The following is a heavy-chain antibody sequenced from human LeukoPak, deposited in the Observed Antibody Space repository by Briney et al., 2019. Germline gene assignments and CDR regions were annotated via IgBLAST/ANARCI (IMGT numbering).Heavy chain of an antibody. D-gene: IGHD6-13*01. J-gene: IGHJ6*02. Sequence: PSETLSLTCAVYGGSFSGYYWSWIRQPPGKGLEWIGEINHSGSTNYNPSLKSRVTISVDTSKNQFSLKLSSVTAADTAVYYCARATPTKYSSSWYGSYYYYGMDVWGQGTTVTVS. CDR2: INHSGST. CDR3: ARATPTKYSSSWYGSYYYYGMDV. CDR1: GGSFSGYY. V-gene: IGHV4-34*01.